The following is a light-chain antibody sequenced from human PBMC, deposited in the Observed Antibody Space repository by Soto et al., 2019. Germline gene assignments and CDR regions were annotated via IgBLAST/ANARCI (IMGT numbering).Light chain of an antibody. Sequence: DIQMTQSPSTLSASVGDRVTITCRASQSIDSWLAWYQHKPGKAPKLLIFKASTLETGVPSRFSGSGSETEFPLTISSLQPDDSATYYCQPYNSYSRTFGQGTKVEIK. CDR3: QPYNSYSRT. CDR1: QSIDSW. J-gene: IGKJ1*01. V-gene: IGKV1-5*03. CDR2: KAS.